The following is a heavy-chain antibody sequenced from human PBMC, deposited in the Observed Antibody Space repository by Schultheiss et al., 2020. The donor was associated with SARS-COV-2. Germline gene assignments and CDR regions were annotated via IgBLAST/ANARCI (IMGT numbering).Heavy chain of an antibody. V-gene: IGHV1-69*13. D-gene: IGHD6-25*01. CDR1: GYTFTSYY. CDR2: IIPIFGTA. Sequence: SVKVSCKASGYTFTSYYMHWVRQAPGQGLEWMGGIIPIFGTANYAQKFQGRVTITADESTSTAYMELSSLRAEDTAVYYCAAAAKTSSKGYFQYWGQGTLVTVSS. CDR3: AAAAKTSSKGYFQY. J-gene: IGHJ1*01.